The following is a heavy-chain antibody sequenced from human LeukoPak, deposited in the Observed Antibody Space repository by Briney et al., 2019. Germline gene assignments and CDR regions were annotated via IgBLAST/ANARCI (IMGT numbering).Heavy chain of an antibody. CDR2: MNPNSGNT. V-gene: IGHV1-8*02. CDR1: GYTFTSYG. J-gene: IGHJ6*03. CDR3: ARAGGSYPGFYYYYYMDV. D-gene: IGHD1-26*01. Sequence: GASVKVSCKASGYTFTSYGINWVRQATGQGLEWMGWMNPNSGNTGYAQKFQGRVTMTRNTSISTAYMELSSLRSEDTAVYYCARAGGSYPGFYYYYYMDVWGKGTTVTISS.